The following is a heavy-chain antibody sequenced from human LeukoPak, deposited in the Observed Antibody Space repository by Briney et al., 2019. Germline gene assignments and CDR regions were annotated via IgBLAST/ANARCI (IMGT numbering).Heavy chain of an antibody. J-gene: IGHJ4*02. CDR3: ARDLWEGSNSWIPY. V-gene: IGHV1-2*02. D-gene: IGHD6-13*01. CDR1: GYTFTGDY. Sequence: ASVKVSCKPSGYTFTGDYMHWVRQAPGQGLEWMGWINPNSGGTKYAQKFRGRVTMTRDTSISTAYMELTSLRSDDTAVYYCARDLWEGSNSWIPYWGQGTLVTVSS. CDR2: INPNSGGT.